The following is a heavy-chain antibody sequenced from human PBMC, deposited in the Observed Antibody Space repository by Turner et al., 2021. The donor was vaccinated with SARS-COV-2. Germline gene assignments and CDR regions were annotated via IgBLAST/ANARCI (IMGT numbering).Heavy chain of an antibody. CDR2: IYSGGST. D-gene: IGHD6-13*01. CDR3: ARDLEAAAVP. Sequence: EVQLVESGGGLVQPGGSLRLSCAASGFTVSSTYMSWVRQAPGNGLDWVSVIYSGGSTYYADSVKCRFTISRDNSKNTLYLQMNSLRAEDTAVYYCARDLEAAAVPWVQGTLVTVSS. V-gene: IGHV3-66*01. J-gene: IGHJ4*02. CDR1: GFTVSSTY.